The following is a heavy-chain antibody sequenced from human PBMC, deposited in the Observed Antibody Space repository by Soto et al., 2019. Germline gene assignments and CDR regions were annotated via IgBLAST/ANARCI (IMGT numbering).Heavy chain of an antibody. CDR1: GYTLTELS. J-gene: IGHJ3*02. D-gene: IGHD6-19*01. V-gene: IGHV1-24*01. CDR3: EPELLKTIAGAGPEVFNI. Sequence: ASVKVSCKVSGYTLTELSMHWVRQAPGKGLEWMGGFDPEDGETIYAQKFQGRVTMTEDTSTDTAYMELSSLRSEDTAVYYCEPELLKTIAGAGPEVFNIWGKGKMVTVSS. CDR2: FDPEDGET.